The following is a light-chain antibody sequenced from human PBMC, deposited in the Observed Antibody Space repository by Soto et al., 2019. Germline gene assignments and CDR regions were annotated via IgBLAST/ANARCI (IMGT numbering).Light chain of an antibody. CDR1: QSISSW. CDR2: QAS. CDR3: KDYSSSSGLT. V-gene: IGKV1-5*03. Sequence: DIQMTQSPSTLSASVGDRVTITCRAGQSISSWLAWYQQKPGKAPKLLIFQASSLKSGVPSRFSGSGSATEYTLTISSLQPDDFATYYCKDYSSSSGLTFGGGTKVDIK. J-gene: IGKJ4*01.